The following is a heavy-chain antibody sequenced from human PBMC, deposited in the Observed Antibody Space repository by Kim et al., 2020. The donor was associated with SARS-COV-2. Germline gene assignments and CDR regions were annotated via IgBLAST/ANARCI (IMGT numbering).Heavy chain of an antibody. Sequence: GGSLRLSCAASGFTFSSYAMHWVRQAPGKGLEWVAVISYDGSNKYYPDSVKGRFTISRDNSKNTLYLQMNSLRAEDTAVYYCARGSQQWLVRGAFDIWG. D-gene: IGHD6-19*01. CDR2: ISYDGSNK. V-gene: IGHV3-30-3*01. J-gene: IGHJ3*02. CDR1: GFTFSSYA. CDR3: ARGSQQWLVRGAFDI.